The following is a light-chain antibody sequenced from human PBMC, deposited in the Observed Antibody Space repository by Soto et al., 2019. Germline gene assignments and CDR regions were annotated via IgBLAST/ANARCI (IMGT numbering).Light chain of an antibody. J-gene: IGKJ1*01. Sequence: EIVMTQSPATLSVSPGERATLSCRASQSVSTNLAWYQQKPGRAPRLLFHGASTRATGIPARLSGSGSGTEFTLTISSLQSEDVAVHYCQQYNNWPGTFGQETKVDIK. CDR1: QSVSTN. CDR3: QQYNNWPGT. CDR2: GAS. V-gene: IGKV3-15*01.